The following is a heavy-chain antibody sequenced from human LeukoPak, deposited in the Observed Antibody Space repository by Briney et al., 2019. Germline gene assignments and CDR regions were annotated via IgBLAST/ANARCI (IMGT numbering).Heavy chain of an antibody. CDR3: ARESALGYCSSTSCQKAFDI. D-gene: IGHD2-2*01. CDR2: IYTSGST. V-gene: IGHV4-4*09. Sequence: PSETLSLTCTVSGGSISSYYWSWIRQPPGKGLEWFGYIYTSGSTNYNPSLKSRVTISVDTSKNQFSLKLSSVTAADTAVYYCARESALGYCSSTSCQKAFDIWGQGTMVTVSS. CDR1: GGSISSYY. J-gene: IGHJ3*02.